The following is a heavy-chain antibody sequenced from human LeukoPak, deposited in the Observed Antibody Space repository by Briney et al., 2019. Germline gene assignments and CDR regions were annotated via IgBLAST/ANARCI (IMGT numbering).Heavy chain of an antibody. D-gene: IGHD3-3*01. CDR1: GFTFSSYA. J-gene: IGHJ4*02. Sequence: GGSLRLSCAASGFTFSSYAMSWVRQAPGKGLEWVSAISGSGGSTYYADSVKGRFTISRDNSKNTLYLQMNSLRAEDTAVYYCAKDYDFWSGFRWDYWGQGTLVTVSS. V-gene: IGHV3-23*01. CDR2: ISGSGGST. CDR3: AKDYDFWSGFRWDY.